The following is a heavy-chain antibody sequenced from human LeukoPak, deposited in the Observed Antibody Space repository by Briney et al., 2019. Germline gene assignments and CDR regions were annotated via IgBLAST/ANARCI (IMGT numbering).Heavy chain of an antibody. J-gene: IGHJ5*02. CDR3: SQGLLS. CDR2: IYADGNT. V-gene: IGHV3-53*01. Sequence: GGSLRLSCAASGFIVNTNYMTWVRQAPGRGLEWVSFIYADGNTYYADSVKGRFTISRDISKNAVYLQMNSLRAEDTAVYYCSQGLLSWGQGTLLTVAA. CDR1: GFIVNTNY.